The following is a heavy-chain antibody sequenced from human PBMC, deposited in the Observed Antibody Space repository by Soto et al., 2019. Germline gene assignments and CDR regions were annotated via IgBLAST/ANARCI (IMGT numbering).Heavy chain of an antibody. Sequence: QLRESGPGLVQPSETLSLTCDVSGDSLSNNHWWSWVRQAPGKGLEWIGEIWHTGRPNYNPSLQSRVAISLDKSKNQFSLRLSSVTDADTAVYYCVRDSRTGCSSINCYMHWGQGTLVTVSS. J-gene: IGHJ4*02. CDR3: VRDSRTGCSSINCYMH. D-gene: IGHD2-15*01. V-gene: IGHV4-4*02. CDR2: IWHTGRP. CDR1: GDSLSNNHW.